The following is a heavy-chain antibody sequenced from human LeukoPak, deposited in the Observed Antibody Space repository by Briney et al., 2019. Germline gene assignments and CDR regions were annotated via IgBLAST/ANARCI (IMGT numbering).Heavy chain of an antibody. Sequence: APVKVSCKASGYNFNNYGISWVRQAPGQGLEWMGWISGYNGNTKSAQKLQDRVTMTTDTSTNTAYMELRSLRSDDTAVYYCARDTLGYTTSWYRFGYWGQGSQVTVSS. CDR1: GYNFNNYG. CDR2: ISGYNGNT. V-gene: IGHV1-18*01. D-gene: IGHD6-13*01. CDR3: ARDTLGYTTSWYRFGY. J-gene: IGHJ4*02.